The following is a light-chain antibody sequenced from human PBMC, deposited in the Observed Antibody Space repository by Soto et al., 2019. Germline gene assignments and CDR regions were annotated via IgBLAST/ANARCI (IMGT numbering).Light chain of an antibody. Sequence: DIQMTQSPSTLSASIGDRVTITCRASESIRTWLAWYQHKPGKAPKFLIYDASSLESGVPSRFSGSRSGTEFTLTICNLQPDDFATYFCQQYNNYPRTFGQGTKVEIK. CDR3: QQYNNYPRT. V-gene: IGKV1-5*01. CDR1: ESIRTW. J-gene: IGKJ1*01. CDR2: DAS.